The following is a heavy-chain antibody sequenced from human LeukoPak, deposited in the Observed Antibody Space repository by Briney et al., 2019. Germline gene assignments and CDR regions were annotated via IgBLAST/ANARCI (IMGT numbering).Heavy chain of an antibody. CDR3: ARRVIAVGLDY. CDR2: ISRSGSSI. Sequence: TGGSLRLSCAASGFTFSTYAMSWVRQAPGKGLEWVSYISRSGSSIDYADSVKGRFTISRDNAKNSLYLQMNSLRAEDTAVYYCARRVIAVGLDYWGQGTLVTVSS. V-gene: IGHV3-48*03. D-gene: IGHD6-19*01. CDR1: GFTFSTYA. J-gene: IGHJ4*02.